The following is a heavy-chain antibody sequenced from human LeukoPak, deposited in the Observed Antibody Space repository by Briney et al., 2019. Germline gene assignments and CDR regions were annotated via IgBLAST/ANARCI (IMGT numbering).Heavy chain of an antibody. CDR3: ARDPYYYNSGSFAAFDI. CDR2: IKPDGDEK. V-gene: IGHV3-7*01. J-gene: IGHJ3*02. Sequence: HAGGSLRLSCAASGFTFSTYCMTWLRQTPGKGLEWVANIKPDGDEKYYVDSVKGRFTISRDNAKNSLYLQMDSLTAEDTALYYCARDPYYYNSGSFAAFDIWGQGTMVTVSS. D-gene: IGHD3-10*01. CDR1: GFTFSTYC.